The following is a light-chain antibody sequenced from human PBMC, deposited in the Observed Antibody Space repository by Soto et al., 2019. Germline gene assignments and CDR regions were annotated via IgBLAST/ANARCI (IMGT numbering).Light chain of an antibody. V-gene: IGKV1-33*01. CDR2: DAS. CDR3: QQYDDLPYT. Sequence: DIQMTQSPSSLSASVGDRVTVTCQASQDISNDLNWYQQKTGKAPKLLIYDASNLETGVPSRFSGSGSGTDFTFTISSMQPEDLAAYYCQQYDDLPYTFGQGTKLDI. CDR1: QDISND. J-gene: IGKJ2*01.